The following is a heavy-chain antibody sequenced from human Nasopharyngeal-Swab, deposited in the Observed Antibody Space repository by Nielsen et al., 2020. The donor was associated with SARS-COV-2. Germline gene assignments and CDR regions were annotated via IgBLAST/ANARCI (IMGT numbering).Heavy chain of an antibody. CDR1: GFTFDDYA. CDR2: ISWNSGSI. D-gene: IGHD4-17*01. V-gene: IGHV3-9*01. CDR3: AKLGTTVTSDY. J-gene: IGHJ4*02. Sequence: SLKISCAASGFTFDDYAMHWVRQAPGKGPEWVSGISWNSGSIGYADSVKGRFTISRDNAKNSLYLQMNSLRAEDTALYYCAKLGTTVTSDYWGQGTLVTVSS.